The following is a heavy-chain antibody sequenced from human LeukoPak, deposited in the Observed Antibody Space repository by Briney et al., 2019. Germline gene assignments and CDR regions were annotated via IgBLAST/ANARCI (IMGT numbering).Heavy chain of an antibody. V-gene: IGHV3-30-3*01. CDR3: ARDYYDSSGYWAPDAFDI. D-gene: IGHD3-22*01. J-gene: IGHJ3*02. Sequence: GGSLRLSCAASGFTFSSYAMHWVRQAPGKGLEWVAVISYDGSNKYYADSVKGRFTISRDNSKNTLYLQMNSLRAEDTAAYYCARDYYDSSGYWAPDAFDIWGQGTMVTVSS. CDR2: ISYDGSNK. CDR1: GFTFSSYA.